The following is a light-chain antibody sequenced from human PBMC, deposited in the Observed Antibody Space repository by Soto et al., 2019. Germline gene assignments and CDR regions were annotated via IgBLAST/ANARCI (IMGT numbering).Light chain of an antibody. Sequence: QSALTQPPSVSGSPGQSVTISCTGTISDVGFYARVSWYQQPPGTAPKLLIYDVSKRPSGVPDRFSGSKSGNTASLTISGLQAEDEADYYCRSYAGSYTLVFGGGTKLTVL. CDR2: DVS. V-gene: IGLV2-11*01. CDR1: ISDVGFYAR. J-gene: IGLJ2*01. CDR3: RSYAGSYTLV.